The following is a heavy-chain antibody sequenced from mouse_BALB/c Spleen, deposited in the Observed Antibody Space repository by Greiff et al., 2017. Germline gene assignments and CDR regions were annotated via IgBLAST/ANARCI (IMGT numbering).Heavy chain of an antibody. V-gene: IGHV8-11*01. Sequence: QVTLKVSGPGILQPSQTLSLTCSFSGFSLSTYGIGVGWIRQPSGKGLEWLAHIWWNDNKYYNTALKSRLTISKDTSNNQVFLKIASVDTADTATYYCARMGLLLRLRGDYFDDWGQGTTLTVSS. D-gene: IGHD1-2*01. CDR1: GFSLSTYGIG. CDR3: ARMGLLLRLRGDYFDD. CDR2: IWWNDNK. J-gene: IGHJ2*01.